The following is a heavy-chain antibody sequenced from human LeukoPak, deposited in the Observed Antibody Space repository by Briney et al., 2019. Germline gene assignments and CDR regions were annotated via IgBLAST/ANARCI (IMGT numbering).Heavy chain of an antibody. CDR2: ISYDGSNK. CDR3: AREGPPTYYYDSSVSGAFDI. V-gene: IGHV3-30-3*01. J-gene: IGHJ3*02. CDR1: GFTFSSYA. D-gene: IGHD3-22*01. Sequence: GGSLRLSCADSGFTFSSYAMHWVRQAPGKGLEWVAVISYDGSNKYYADSVKGRFTISRDNSKNTLCLQMNSLRAEDTAVYYCAREGPPTYYYDSSVSGAFDIWGQGTMVTVSS.